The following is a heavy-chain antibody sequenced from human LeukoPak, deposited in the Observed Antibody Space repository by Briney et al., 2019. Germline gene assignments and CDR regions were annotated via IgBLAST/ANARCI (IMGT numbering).Heavy chain of an antibody. CDR2: INHSGST. D-gene: IGHD2-15*01. CDR1: GGSFSGYY. Sequence: PSETLSLTCAVYGGSFSGYYWSWIRQPPGKGLEWIGEINHSGSTNYNPSLKSRVTISVDTSKNQFSLKLSSVTAADTAVYYCARVPGCSGGSCYNRYYYYGMDVWGQGTTVTVSS. CDR3: ARVPGCSGGSCYNRYYYYGMDV. V-gene: IGHV4-34*01. J-gene: IGHJ6*02.